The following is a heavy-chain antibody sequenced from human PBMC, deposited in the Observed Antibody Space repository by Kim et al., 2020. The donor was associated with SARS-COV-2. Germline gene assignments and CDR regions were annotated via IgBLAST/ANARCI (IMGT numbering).Heavy chain of an antibody. D-gene: IGHD5-18*01. Sequence: ASVKVSCKASGYTFTSYAMHWVRQAPVQRLEWMGWINAGNGNTKYSQKFQGRVTITRDTSASTAYMELSSLRSEDTAVYYCARGIQTPYAFDIWGQGTMVTVSS. CDR2: INAGNGNT. V-gene: IGHV1-3*01. CDR1: GYTFTSYA. J-gene: IGHJ3*02. CDR3: ARGIQTPYAFDI.